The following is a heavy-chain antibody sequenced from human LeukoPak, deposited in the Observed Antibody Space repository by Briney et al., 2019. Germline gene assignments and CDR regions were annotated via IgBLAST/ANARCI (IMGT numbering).Heavy chain of an antibody. J-gene: IGHJ4*02. D-gene: IGHD2-21*02. CDR2: IYPGDSDT. CDR1: GYSFTSYW. V-gene: IGHV5-51*01. CDR3: ARGYCGGDCYSFHFDY. Sequence: GESLKISCKGSGYSFTSYWIGWVRQMPGKGLEWMGIIYPGDSDTRYSPSFQGQVTISADKSISTAYLQWSSLKASDTAMYYCARGYCGGDCYSFHFDYWGQGTLVTVFS.